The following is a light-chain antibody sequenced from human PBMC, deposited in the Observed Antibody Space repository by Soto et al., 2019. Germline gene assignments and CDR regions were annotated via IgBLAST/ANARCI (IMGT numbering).Light chain of an antibody. V-gene: IGKV2D-29*01. J-gene: IGKJ2*01. CDR3: MPTLHLPYT. Sequence: DIVVTQTPLSLSVIPGQPASISGNSSQSLQHMDGETYLYWYLQRPGHPPQRLISEVSNRFSVVADRVSGSESGTDFTLKISQVEADDVGVFYCMPTLHLPYTFRQGTKLDI. CDR1: QSLQHMDGETY. CDR2: EVS.